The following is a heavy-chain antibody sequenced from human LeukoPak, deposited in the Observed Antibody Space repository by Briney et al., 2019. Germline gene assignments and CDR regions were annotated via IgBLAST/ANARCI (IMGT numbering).Heavy chain of an antibody. J-gene: IGHJ4*02. Sequence: PGGSLRLSCAGSGFTFSRNGMHWVRQAPGQGLEWVAGIANDGSRKHYADSVKGRFTISRDNSKNTMYLQMDSLRAEETALYYCAKDEGSYGLDFWGQGVLVTVSP. CDR3: AKDEGSYGLDF. CDR2: IANDGSRK. D-gene: IGHD4-17*01. V-gene: IGHV3-30*18. CDR1: GFTFSRNG.